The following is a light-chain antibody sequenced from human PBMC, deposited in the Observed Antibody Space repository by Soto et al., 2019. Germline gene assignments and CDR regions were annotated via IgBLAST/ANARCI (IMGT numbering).Light chain of an antibody. CDR2: DVS. Sequence: QFVLTQPASVSGCPGQSITISCTGTSIDVGGYNYVSWYQHHPGKAPKLLIYDVSNRPSGVSNRFSGSKSDNTASLTISGLQPEDEADYYCSSYTTSNTRQIVFGTGTKVTVL. J-gene: IGLJ1*01. CDR3: SSYTTSNTRQIV. CDR1: SIDVGGYNY. V-gene: IGLV2-14*03.